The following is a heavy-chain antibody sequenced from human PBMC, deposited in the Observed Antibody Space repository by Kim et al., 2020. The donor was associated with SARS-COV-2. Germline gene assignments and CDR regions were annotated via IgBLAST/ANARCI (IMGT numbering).Heavy chain of an antibody. J-gene: IGHJ4*02. D-gene: IGHD3-22*01. V-gene: IGHV3-30*04. Sequence: GGSLRLSCAASGFTFSSYAMHWFRQAPGKGLEWVAVISYDGSNQYYADSVKGRFTISRANSKNTLYLQINSLRAEDTAVYYCARDSVSRGYYYGVDWNYFDYWGQGTLVTVSS. CDR3: ARDSVSRGYYYGVDWNYFDY. CDR1: GFTFSSYA. CDR2: ISYDGSNQ.